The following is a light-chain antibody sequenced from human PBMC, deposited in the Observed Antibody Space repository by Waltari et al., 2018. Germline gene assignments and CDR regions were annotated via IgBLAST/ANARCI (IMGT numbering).Light chain of an antibody. Sequence: QSVLTQPPSAAGSPGQRVTIFCSGSSSNIGHNVVHWYQQFPGKAPKLLIYRSDPRPSGVPDRFSGSKSGTSASLAISGLHPEDEADYYCAAWDDSLRGHWVFGGGTKVTVL. CDR1: SSNIGHNV. CDR2: RSD. J-gene: IGLJ3*02. V-gene: IGLV1-44*01. CDR3: AAWDDSLRGHWV.